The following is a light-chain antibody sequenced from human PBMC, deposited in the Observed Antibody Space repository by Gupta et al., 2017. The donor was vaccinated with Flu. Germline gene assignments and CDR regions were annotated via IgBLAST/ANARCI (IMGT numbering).Light chain of an antibody. CDR1: KNDNNNC. CDR3: QQYGIPAYT. V-gene: IGKV3-20*01. CDR2: GAS. Sequence: GTSPLAPVEKATTSCRASKNDNNNCLTWYQQKPGKAPQLLIYGASRWETGIPERFSGSGSGTDFTLTIRSLQPEDFAVYYCQQYGIPAYTFGRGTKLEIK. J-gene: IGKJ4*01.